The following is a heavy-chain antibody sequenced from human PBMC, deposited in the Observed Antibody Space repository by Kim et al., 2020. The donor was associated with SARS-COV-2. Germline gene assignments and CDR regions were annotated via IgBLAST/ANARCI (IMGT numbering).Heavy chain of an antibody. CDR2: IYSGGST. CDR3: VKAQTVDVVDTMGYFES. CDR1: GFSVRTSY. Sequence: GGSLRLSCEASGFSVRTSYMSWVRQAPGKGLEWVSVIYSGGSTYHAESVRGRLTISRDISKNTLYLQVTNVRAEDTAVYFCVKAQTVDVVDTMGYFESWGQGALVTVSS. J-gene: IGHJ4*02. D-gene: IGHD5-12*01. V-gene: IGHV3-66*01.